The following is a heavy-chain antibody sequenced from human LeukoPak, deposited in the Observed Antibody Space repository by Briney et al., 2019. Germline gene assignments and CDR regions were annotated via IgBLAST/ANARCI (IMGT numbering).Heavy chain of an antibody. CDR3: ARGDTAMARYWYFDL. Sequence: SETLSLTCTVSGGSINSALYYWAWIRQTPEQQLEWIGSVSHDGITKYSPSLGGRVSLSADTSKNAFFMEVHSVTAADSAIYYCARGDTAMARYWYFDLWGRGTLVTVSS. CDR1: GGSINSALYY. V-gene: IGHV4-39*01. D-gene: IGHD5-18*01. CDR2: VSHDGIT. J-gene: IGHJ2*01.